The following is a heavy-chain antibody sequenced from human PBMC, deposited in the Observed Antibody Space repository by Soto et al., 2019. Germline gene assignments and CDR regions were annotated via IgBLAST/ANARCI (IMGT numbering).Heavy chain of an antibody. CDR1: GYTFTGYY. D-gene: IGHD3-22*01. J-gene: IGHJ4*02. Sequence: AASVKVSCKASGYTFTGYYMHWVRQAPGQGLEWMGWINPNSGVTNYPQKFQGRVTMTRDTSISTAYMELNRLTFDDTAVYYCARDPPHYYDGSDPYAWGQGTLVTVSS. V-gene: IGHV1-2*02. CDR2: INPNSGVT. CDR3: ARDPPHYYDGSDPYA.